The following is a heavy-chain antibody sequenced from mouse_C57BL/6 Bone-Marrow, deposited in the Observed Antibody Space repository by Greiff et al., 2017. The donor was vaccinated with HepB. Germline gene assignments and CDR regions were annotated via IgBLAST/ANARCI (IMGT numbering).Heavy chain of an antibody. J-gene: IGHJ1*03. CDR2: ISDGGSYT. CDR1: GFTFSSYA. D-gene: IGHD1-1*01. Sequence: EVHLVESGGGLVKPGGSLKLSCAASGFTFSSYAMSWVRQTPEKRLEWVATISDGGSYTYYPDNVKGRFTISRDNAKNNLYLQMSHLKSEDTAMYYCARDRITTVVATAWYFDVWGTGTTVTVSS. CDR3: ARDRITTVVATAWYFDV. V-gene: IGHV5-4*01.